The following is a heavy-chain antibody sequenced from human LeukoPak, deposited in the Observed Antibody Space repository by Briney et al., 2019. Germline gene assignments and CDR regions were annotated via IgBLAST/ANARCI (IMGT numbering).Heavy chain of an antibody. V-gene: IGHV3-74*01. D-gene: IGHD3-10*01. CDR1: GFSFSNYA. Sequence: GGSLRLSCGASGFSFSNYAMSWVRQAPGKGLEWVSRINSDGSSTSYADSVKGRFTISRDNAKNTLYLQMNSLRAEDTAVYYCARSMWVRSGSPFDYWGQGTLVTVSS. J-gene: IGHJ4*02. CDR2: INSDGSST. CDR3: ARSMWVRSGSPFDY.